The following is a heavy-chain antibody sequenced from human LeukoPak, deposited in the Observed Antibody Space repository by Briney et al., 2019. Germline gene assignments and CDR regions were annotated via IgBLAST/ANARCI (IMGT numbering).Heavy chain of an antibody. CDR1: GGSFSGYY. CDR2: IYYSGST. D-gene: IGHD2-21*01. Sequence: SETLPLTCTVSGGSFSGYYWTWIRQPPGKGLEWIGYIYYSGSTNYNPSLKSRVTISVDTSKNQFSLKLSPVTAADTAVYYCARVRYCGGDCYPFDYWGQGTLVTVSS. V-gene: IGHV4-59*01. J-gene: IGHJ4*02. CDR3: ARVRYCGGDCYPFDY.